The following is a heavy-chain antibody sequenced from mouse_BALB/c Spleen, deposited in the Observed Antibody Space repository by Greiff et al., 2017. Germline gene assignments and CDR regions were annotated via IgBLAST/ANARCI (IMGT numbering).Heavy chain of an antibody. CDR3: ARSDFPAY. J-gene: IGHJ3*01. CDR2: IDPANGNT. V-gene: IGHV14-3*02. CDR1: GFNIKDTY. Sequence: VQLQQSGAELVKPGASVKLSCTASGFNIKDTYMHWVKQRPEQGLEWLGRIDPANGNTKYDPKFQGKATITADTSSNTAYLQLSSLTSEDTAVYYCARSDFPAYWGQGTLVTVSA.